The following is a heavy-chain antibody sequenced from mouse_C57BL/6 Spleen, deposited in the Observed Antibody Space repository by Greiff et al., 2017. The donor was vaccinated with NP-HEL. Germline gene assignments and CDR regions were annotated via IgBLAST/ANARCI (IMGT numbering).Heavy chain of an antibody. D-gene: IGHD1-1*01. J-gene: IGHJ1*03. CDR2: ISSGSSTI. CDR1: GFTFSDYG. CDR3: ARRYYGSSGYFDV. V-gene: IGHV5-17*01. Sequence: DVHLVESGGGLVKPGGSLKLSCAASGFTFSDYGMHWVRQAPEKGLEWVAYISSGSSTIYYADTVKGRFTISRDNAKNTLFLQMTSLRSEDTAMYYCARRYYGSSGYFDVWGTGTTVTVAS.